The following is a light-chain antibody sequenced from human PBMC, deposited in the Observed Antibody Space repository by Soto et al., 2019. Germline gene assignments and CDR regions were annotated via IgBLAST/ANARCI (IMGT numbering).Light chain of an antibody. CDR3: QQRANWPLTT. Sequence: EIVLTQSPATLSLSPGERPTLSCRASQSVSNFLAWYQQKPGQAPRLXXYDASNRATGIPARFSGSGSGTDFTLTIRSLEPEDFATYYCQQRANWPLTTFGHGTRLEIK. J-gene: IGKJ5*01. V-gene: IGKV3-11*01. CDR2: DAS. CDR1: QSVSNF.